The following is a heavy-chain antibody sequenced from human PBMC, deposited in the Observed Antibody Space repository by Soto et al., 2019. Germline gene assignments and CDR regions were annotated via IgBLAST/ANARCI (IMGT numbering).Heavy chain of an antibody. CDR3: AKRSPYSSGWYSPIFDY. J-gene: IGHJ4*02. V-gene: IGHV3-23*01. D-gene: IGHD6-13*01. Sequence: PGGSLRLSCAASGLSFSDYAMSWVRQAPGKGLEWVSVISESGGSTHYADSVRGRFTVSRDNSKNSLSLRMNSLRDEDTAVYFCAKRSPYSSGWYSPIFDYWGQGA. CDR1: GLSFSDYA. CDR2: ISESGGST.